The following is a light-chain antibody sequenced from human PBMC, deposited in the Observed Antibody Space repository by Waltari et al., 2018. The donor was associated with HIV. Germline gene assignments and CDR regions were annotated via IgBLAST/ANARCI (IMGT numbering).Light chain of an antibody. Sequence: QSVLTQPPSASGTPGQRVTISCSGSSSNIGSKTVTWYQQLPGTAPKLLIYSNNQRPSGVPDRFSGSKSGTSASLAISGLQSEDEADYYCAAWDDSLNGPGVVFGGGTKLTVL. CDR1: SSNIGSKT. V-gene: IGLV1-44*01. CDR3: AAWDDSLNGPGVV. CDR2: SNN. J-gene: IGLJ2*01.